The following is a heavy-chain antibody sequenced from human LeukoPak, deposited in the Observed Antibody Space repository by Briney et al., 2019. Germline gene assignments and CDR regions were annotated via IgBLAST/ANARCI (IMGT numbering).Heavy chain of an antibody. J-gene: IGHJ5*02. CDR1: GGSISSHY. Sequence: SETLSLTCTVSGGSISSHYWSWIRQPPGKGLEWIGYIYYSGSTNYNPSLKSRVTISVDTSKNQFSLKLSSVTAADTAVYYCARGLLYYDFWIGYWLFDPWGQGTLVTVSS. D-gene: IGHD3-3*01. CDR2: IYYSGST. CDR3: ARGLLYYDFWIGYWLFDP. V-gene: IGHV4-59*11.